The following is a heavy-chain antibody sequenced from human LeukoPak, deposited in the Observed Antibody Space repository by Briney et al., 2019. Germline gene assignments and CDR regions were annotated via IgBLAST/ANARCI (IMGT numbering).Heavy chain of an antibody. D-gene: IGHD6-13*01. CDR3: ARSSSWYQFDY. CDR2: ISYDGSNK. V-gene: IGHV3-30*14. Sequence: GGSLRLSCAASGFTFSSYAMHWVRQAPGKGLEWVAVISYDGSNKYYADSVKGRFTISRDNSKNTLYLQMNSLRAEDTAVYYCARSSSWYQFDYWGQGTLVTVSS. J-gene: IGHJ4*02. CDR1: GFTFSSYA.